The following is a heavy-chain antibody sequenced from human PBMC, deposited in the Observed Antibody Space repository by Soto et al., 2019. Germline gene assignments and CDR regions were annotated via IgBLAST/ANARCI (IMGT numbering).Heavy chain of an antibody. J-gene: IGHJ6*02. D-gene: IGHD6-13*01. CDR3: VRESIRRIAAAGIRHGMDV. Sequence: QVQLVQSGAEVKKPGASVKVSCKASGYTFTSYGISWVRQAPGQGLEWMGWISAYNGNTNYAQKLQGRVTMTTETSTSTAYMELRRLRSDDTAVYYWVRESIRRIAAAGIRHGMDVWGQGTTVTVSS. CDR1: GYTFTSYG. CDR2: ISAYNGNT. V-gene: IGHV1-18*01.